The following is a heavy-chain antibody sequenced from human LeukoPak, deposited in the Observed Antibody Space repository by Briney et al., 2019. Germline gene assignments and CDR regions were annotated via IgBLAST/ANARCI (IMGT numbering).Heavy chain of an antibody. J-gene: IGHJ6*03. CDR3: ARGSNYDILTGYSPGDYYYFYMDV. CDR2: FDPEDGET. V-gene: IGHV1-24*01. CDR1: GYTLTELS. Sequence: GASVKVSCKVSGYTLTELSMHWVRQAPGKGLEWMGGFDPEDGETIYAQKFQGRVTMTEDTSTDTAYMELSSLRSEDTAVYYCARGSNYDILTGYSPGDYYYFYMDVWGKGTTVTVSS. D-gene: IGHD3-9*01.